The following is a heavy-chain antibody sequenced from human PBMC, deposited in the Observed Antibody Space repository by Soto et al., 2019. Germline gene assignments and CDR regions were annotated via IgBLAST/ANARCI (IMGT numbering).Heavy chain of an antibody. J-gene: IGHJ5*02. Sequence: EVQLVESGGGVVPPGGSLRLSCAASGFTFSGYWMHWVRQAPGKGLMWVSRINGDGMTTNYADSVKGRFTISRENAKNTLYLQMNSLRAEDTAVYYCARAAYGEYWFDPWSQGTLVTVSS. D-gene: IGHD4-17*01. V-gene: IGHV3-74*01. CDR1: GFTFSGYW. CDR3: ARAAYGEYWFDP. CDR2: INGDGMTT.